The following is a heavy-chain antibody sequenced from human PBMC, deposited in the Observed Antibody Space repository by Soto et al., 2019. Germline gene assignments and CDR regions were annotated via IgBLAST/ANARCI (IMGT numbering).Heavy chain of an antibody. Sequence: QVQLVQSGAEVKKPGASVKVSCKASGYTFTSYGISWVRQAPGQGLEWMGWISAYNGNTNYAQKLQGRVTMTTDTATSTADMELRSLRSDDTAVYYCARGPIVVPAATYYYYYYMDVWGKGTTVTVSS. CDR3: ARGPIVVPAATYYYYYYMDV. D-gene: IGHD2-2*01. CDR1: GYTFTSYG. V-gene: IGHV1-18*01. CDR2: ISAYNGNT. J-gene: IGHJ6*03.